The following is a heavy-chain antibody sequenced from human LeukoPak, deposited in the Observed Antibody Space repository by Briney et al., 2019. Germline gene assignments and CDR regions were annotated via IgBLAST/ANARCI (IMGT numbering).Heavy chain of an antibody. V-gene: IGHV3-23*01. CDR3: AKINNNDDY. D-gene: IGHD1/OR15-1a*01. Sequence: GGSLRLSCAASGFTFSNYVMTWVRQTPGKGLEWVSGITGSGNIIYYADSVKGRFTISRDNSKNMIYLQMSSLRGEDSALYYCAKINNNDDYWGQGTLVTVSS. CDR2: ITGSGNII. CDR1: GFTFSNYV. J-gene: IGHJ4*02.